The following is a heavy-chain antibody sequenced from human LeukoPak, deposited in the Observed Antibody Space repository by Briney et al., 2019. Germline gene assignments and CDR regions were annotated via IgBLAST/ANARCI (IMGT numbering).Heavy chain of an antibody. CDR2: ISGSGGTT. CDR3: VGGQMTTPPNWFDP. J-gene: IGHJ5*02. CDR1: GFTFNNYA. D-gene: IGHD4-17*01. Sequence: GGSLRLSCAASGFTFNNYAMSWVRQAPGKGLEWVSAISGSGGTTYYADSVKGRFTISRDNSKNTLYLQMNSLRAEDTAVYYCVGGQMTTPPNWFDPWGQGTLVTVSS. V-gene: IGHV3-23*01.